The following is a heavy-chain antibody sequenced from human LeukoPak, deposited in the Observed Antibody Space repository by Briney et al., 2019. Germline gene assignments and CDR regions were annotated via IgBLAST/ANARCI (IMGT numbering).Heavy chain of an antibody. CDR3: AREGDSSGSFDY. Sequence: SETLSLTCTVSGGSISSYYWSWIRQPPGKGLVWIGYIYYSGSTNYNPSLKSRVTISVDTSKNQFSLKLSSVTAADTAVYYCAREGDSSGSFDYWGQGTLVTVSS. CDR2: IYYSGST. D-gene: IGHD6-19*01. V-gene: IGHV4-59*01. J-gene: IGHJ4*02. CDR1: GGSISSYY.